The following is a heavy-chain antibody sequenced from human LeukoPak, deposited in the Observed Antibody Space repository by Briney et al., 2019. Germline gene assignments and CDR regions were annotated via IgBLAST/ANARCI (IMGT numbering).Heavy chain of an antibody. V-gene: IGHV5-51*01. CDR2: IYPGDSDI. Sequence: GESLKISCKGSGYIFTTYWIGWVRQMPGKGLEWMGVIYPGDSDIRYSPSFQGQVTISADKSISTAYLQWSSLKASDTAMYYCARGTDLGHVVAGAFDCWGQGTLVTVSS. J-gene: IGHJ4*02. D-gene: IGHD6-19*01. CDR1: GYIFTTYW. CDR3: ARGTDLGHVVAGAFDC.